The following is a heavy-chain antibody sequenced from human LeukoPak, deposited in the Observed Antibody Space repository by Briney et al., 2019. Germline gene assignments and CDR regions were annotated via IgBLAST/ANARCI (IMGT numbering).Heavy chain of an antibody. V-gene: IGHV3-23*01. CDR3: ARYYGDYDAFDI. D-gene: IGHD4-17*01. Sequence: GGSLRLSCAASGFTLSSYAMSWVRQAPGKGLEWVSAISVSGNTYHADSVKGRFTISRDSSKNTLYLQMNRLRAEDMALYYCARYYGDYDAFDIWGQGTMVTVSS. J-gene: IGHJ3*02. CDR2: ISVSGNT. CDR1: GFTLSSYA.